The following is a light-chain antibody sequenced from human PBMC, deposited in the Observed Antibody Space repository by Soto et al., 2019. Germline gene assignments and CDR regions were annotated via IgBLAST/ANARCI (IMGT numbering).Light chain of an antibody. CDR1: SSNIGSNT. CDR2: SNN. J-gene: IGLJ3*02. CDR3: AAWDDSLNAL. V-gene: IGLV1-44*01. Sequence: QAVVTQPPSASGTPGQRVTISCSGSSSNIGSNTVNWYQQLPGTAPKLLIYSNNQRPSAVPDRFSGSKSGTSASLAISGLQSEDEADYYCAAWDDSLNALFGGGTKVTVL.